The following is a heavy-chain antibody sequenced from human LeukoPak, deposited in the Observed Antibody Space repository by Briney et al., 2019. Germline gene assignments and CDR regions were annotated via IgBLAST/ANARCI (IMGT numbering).Heavy chain of an antibody. J-gene: IGHJ4*02. D-gene: IGHD3-10*01. CDR2: INPSGGST. Sequence: ASVRVSCKASGYTFTSYYMHWVRQAPGQGLEWMGIINPSGGSTSYAQKFQGRVTMTRDTSTGTVYMELSSLRSEDTAVYYCARGEKANVLLWFGELSKADYWGQGTLVTVSS. CDR3: ARGEKANVLLWFGELSKADY. V-gene: IGHV1-46*01. CDR1: GYTFTSYY.